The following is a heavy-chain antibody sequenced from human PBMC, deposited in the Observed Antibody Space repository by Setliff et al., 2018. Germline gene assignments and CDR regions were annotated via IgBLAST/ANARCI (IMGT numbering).Heavy chain of an antibody. J-gene: IGHJ4*02. CDR2: IYHSGST. V-gene: IGHV4-38-2*01. Sequence: SETLSLTCAVSGYSISSGYYWGWIRQPPGKGLEWIGSIYHSGSTYYNPSLKSRVTISVDTSKNQFSLKLSSVTAADTAVYYCARQLRYFDWLHPLGYLDYWGQGTLVTVSS. CDR3: ARQLRYFDWLHPLGYLDY. CDR1: GYSISSGYY. D-gene: IGHD3-9*01.